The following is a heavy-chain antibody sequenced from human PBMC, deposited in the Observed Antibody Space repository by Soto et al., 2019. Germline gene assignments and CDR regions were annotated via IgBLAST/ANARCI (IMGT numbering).Heavy chain of an antibody. D-gene: IGHD6-13*01. CDR1: GGSFSGYY. CDR2: INHSGST. Sequence: QVQLQQWGAGLLKPSETLSLTCAVYGGSFSGYYWSWIRQPPGKGLEWIGEINHSGSTNYNPSLKSRVTISVDTSNNQFSLKLSSVTAADTAVYYCARGDFIASDFDYWGQGTLVTVSS. V-gene: IGHV4-34*01. CDR3: ARGDFIASDFDY. J-gene: IGHJ4*02.